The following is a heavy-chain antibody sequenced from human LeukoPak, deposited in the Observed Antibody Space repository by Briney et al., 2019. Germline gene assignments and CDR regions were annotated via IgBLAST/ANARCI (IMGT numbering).Heavy chain of an antibody. V-gene: IGHV1-2*02. CDR3: ARDRGGGSYSDY. CDR1: GYTFTGYY. CDR2: INPNSGGT. J-gene: IGHJ4*02. D-gene: IGHD1-26*01. Sequence: ASVKVSCKASGYTFTGYYMHWVRQAPGQGLEWMGWINPNSGGTNYAQKFQGRVTMTRDTSISTAYMELSRLRSDDTAVYYCARDRGGGSYSDYWGQGTLVTVSS.